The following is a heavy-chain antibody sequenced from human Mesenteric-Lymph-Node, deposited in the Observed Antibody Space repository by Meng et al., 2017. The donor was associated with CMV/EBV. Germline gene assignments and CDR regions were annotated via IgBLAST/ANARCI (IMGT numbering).Heavy chain of an antibody. J-gene: IGHJ4*02. CDR1: GAAVSSDNW. CDR3: ASATYYKVDY. V-gene: IGHV4-4*02. D-gene: IGHD3-10*01. Sequence: LTCPASGAAVSSDNWWTWVHQPPGKGLEWIGEIHHGGTTAYNPALRSRISFSVDKSRNQVSLHLTTVTAADTAVYYCASATYYKVDYWGQGTLVTVSS. CDR2: IHHGGTT.